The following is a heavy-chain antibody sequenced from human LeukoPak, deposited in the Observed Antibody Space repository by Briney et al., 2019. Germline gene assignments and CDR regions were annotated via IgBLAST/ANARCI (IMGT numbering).Heavy chain of an antibody. D-gene: IGHD2/OR15-2a*01. J-gene: IGHJ6*02. CDR2: IRNDESNK. CDR3: ARDGEYGGMDV. V-gene: IGHV3-30*02. Sequence: GVSLRLSCAASGFIFSNYGMHWVRQAPGKGLDWVALIRNDESNKDHADSVKGRFTISRDGSKTTVYLQMSSLRVEDTAVYYCARDGEYGGMDVWGQGTTVTVSS. CDR1: GFIFSNYG.